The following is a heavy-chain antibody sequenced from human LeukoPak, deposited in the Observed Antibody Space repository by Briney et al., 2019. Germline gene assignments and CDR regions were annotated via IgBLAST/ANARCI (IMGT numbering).Heavy chain of an antibody. V-gene: IGHV1-69*05. CDR2: IIPIFGTA. CDR1: GGTFSSYA. D-gene: IGHD2-2*01. J-gene: IGHJ6*03. CDR3: ARDPPQIVVVPAAPYYYYYYMDV. Sequence: SVKVSCKASGGTFSSYAISWVRQAPGQGLEWMGGIIPIFGTANYAQKFQGRVTITTDESTSTAYMELSSLRSEDTAVYYCARDPPQIVVVPAAPYYYYYYMDVWGKGTTVTVSS.